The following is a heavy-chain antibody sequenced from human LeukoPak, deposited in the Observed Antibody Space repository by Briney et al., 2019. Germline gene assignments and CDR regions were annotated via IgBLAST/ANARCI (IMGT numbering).Heavy chain of an antibody. V-gene: IGHV3-21*01. J-gene: IGHJ5*02. CDR1: GFTFSSYS. CDR2: ISSSSSYI. CDR3: ARPIAAAKGGFWLDP. Sequence: GGSLRLSCAASGFTFSSYSMNWVRQAPGKGLEWVSSISSSSSYIYYADSVKGRFTISRDNAKNSLYLQMNSLRAEDTAVYYCARPIAAAKGGFWLDPWGQGTLVTVSS. D-gene: IGHD6-13*01.